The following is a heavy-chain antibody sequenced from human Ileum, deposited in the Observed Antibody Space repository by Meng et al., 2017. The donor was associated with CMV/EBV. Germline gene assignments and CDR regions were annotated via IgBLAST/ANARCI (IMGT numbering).Heavy chain of an antibody. CDR1: GFTFTTYA. V-gene: IGHV3-23*01. CDR2: ISASGHNT. Sequence: GGSLRLSCAASGFTFTTYAMTWARQAPGKGLEWVSAISASGHNTYYSDSVKGRFTISRDNSGNTLYLQMNNLRVEDTAVYYCANWREGSQVYFDYWGQGRLVTGSS. J-gene: IGHJ4*02. D-gene: IGHD2-8*01. CDR3: ANWREGSQVYFDY.